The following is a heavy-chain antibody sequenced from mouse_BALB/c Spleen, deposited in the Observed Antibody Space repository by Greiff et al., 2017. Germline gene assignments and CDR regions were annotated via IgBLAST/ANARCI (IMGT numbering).Heavy chain of an antibody. CDR2: IYPSDSYT. CDR3: TRENYSGVYFDY. J-gene: IGHJ2*01. D-gene: IGHD2-1*01. V-gene: IGHV1-69*02. Sequence: QVQLKQPGAELVRPGASVKLSCKASGYTFTSYWINWVKQRPGQGLEWIGNIYPSDSYTNYNQKFKDKATLTVDKSSSTAYMQLSSPTSEDSAVYYCTRENYSGVYFDYWGQGTTLTVSS. CDR1: GYTFTSYW.